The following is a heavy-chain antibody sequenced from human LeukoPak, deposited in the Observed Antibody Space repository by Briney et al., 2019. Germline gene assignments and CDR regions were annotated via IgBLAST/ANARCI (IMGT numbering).Heavy chain of an antibody. J-gene: IGHJ4*02. CDR1: GFTLSYYS. V-gene: IGHV3-21*01. D-gene: IGHD5-12*01. CDR3: ARGGGDSGYDYDDF. Sequence: GGSLRLSCAASGFTLSYYSMNWVRQSPGKGLEWVSSISRSSTYIYYADSLKGRFAISRDNSKNSLYLQMNSLRAEDTAVYYCARGGGDSGYDYDDFWGQGTLVTVSS. CDR2: ISRSSTYI.